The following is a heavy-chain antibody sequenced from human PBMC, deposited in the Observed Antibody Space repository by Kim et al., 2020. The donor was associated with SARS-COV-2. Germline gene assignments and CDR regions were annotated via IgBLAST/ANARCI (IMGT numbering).Heavy chain of an antibody. CDR3: AKDFAAAVNRHGKDG. D-gene: IGHD6-13*01. Sequence: GGSLRLSCAASGFTFDDYAMHWVRQAPGKGLEWVSGISWNSGSIGYADSVKGRFTISRDNAKNSLYLQMNSLRAEDTALYYCAKDFAAAVNRHGKDGWG. J-gene: IGHJ6*02. CDR2: ISWNSGSI. V-gene: IGHV3-9*01. CDR1: GFTFDDYA.